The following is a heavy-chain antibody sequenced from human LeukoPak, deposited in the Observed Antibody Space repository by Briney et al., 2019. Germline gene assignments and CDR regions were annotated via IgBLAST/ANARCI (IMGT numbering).Heavy chain of an antibody. D-gene: IGHD2-2*01. J-gene: IGHJ4*02. CDR2: VYTSGST. V-gene: IGHV4-4*07. CDR3: ARDHQLDTFYY. Sequence: SETLSLTCTVSGGSISNYYWNWIRQPAGKGLEWIGRVYTSGSTNYNPSLKSRVTMSVDTSKNQFSLKLRSVTAADTAVYYCARDHQLDTFYYWGPGTLVTVSS. CDR1: GGSISNYY.